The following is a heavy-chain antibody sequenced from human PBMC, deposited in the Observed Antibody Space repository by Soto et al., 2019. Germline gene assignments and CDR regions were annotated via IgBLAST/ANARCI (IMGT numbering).Heavy chain of an antibody. Sequence: EVQLVESGGGLVQPGGSLRLSCAASGFTFGSYSMNWVRQAPGKGLEWVSYISSSSRTIYYADSVEGRFTISRDKAQNPLYLQMNSLRAEDTAVYYCAKDGGYSYGPYDYGGQGTLVTVSS. CDR3: AKDGGYSYGPYDY. V-gene: IGHV3-48*01. CDR1: GFTFGSYS. CDR2: ISSSSRTI. J-gene: IGHJ4*02. D-gene: IGHD5-18*01.